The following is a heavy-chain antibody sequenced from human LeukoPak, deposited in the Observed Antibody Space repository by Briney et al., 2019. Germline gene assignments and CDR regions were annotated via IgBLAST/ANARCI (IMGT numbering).Heavy chain of an antibody. CDR3: EAAGGSNWYIY. D-gene: IGHD6-13*01. V-gene: IGHV1-69*01. CDR2: IIPVFGTV. Sequence: SVKVSCKASGDNFNNYVISWVRQAPGQGLEWMGGIIPVFGTVKYSQKFQGRVTITADEPTSTAYMQLDSLETSDTALYFCEAAGGSNWYIYWGHGTLVSVSS. CDR1: GDNFNNYV. J-gene: IGHJ4*01.